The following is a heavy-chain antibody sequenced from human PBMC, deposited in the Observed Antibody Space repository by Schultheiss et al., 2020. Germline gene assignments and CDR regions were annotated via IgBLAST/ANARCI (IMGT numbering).Heavy chain of an antibody. CDR1: GFTFSSYS. J-gene: IGHJ5*02. D-gene: IGHD6-19*01. V-gene: IGHV3-21*01. Sequence: VGSLRLSCAASGFTFSSYSMNCVRQAPGKGLEWVSSISSSSSYIYYADSVKGRFTISRDNAKNSLYLQMNSLRAEDTAVYYCARGIAVAGTSWFDPWGQGTLVTVS. CDR3: ARGIAVAGTSWFDP. CDR2: ISSSSSYI.